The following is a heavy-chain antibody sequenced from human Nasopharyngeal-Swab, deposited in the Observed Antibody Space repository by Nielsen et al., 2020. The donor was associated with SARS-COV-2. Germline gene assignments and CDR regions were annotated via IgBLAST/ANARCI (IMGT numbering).Heavy chain of an antibody. CDR3: AKGLEMATADY. CDR2: ISYDGSNK. D-gene: IGHD5-24*01. CDR1: GFTFSNYG. V-gene: IGHV3-30*18. J-gene: IGHJ4*02. Sequence: GGSLRLSCAASGFTFSNYGMHWVRQAPGKGLEWVAVISYDGSNKYYADSVKGRFTISRDNSKNTLYLQMNSLRAEDTAVYYCAKGLEMATADYWGQGTLVTVSS.